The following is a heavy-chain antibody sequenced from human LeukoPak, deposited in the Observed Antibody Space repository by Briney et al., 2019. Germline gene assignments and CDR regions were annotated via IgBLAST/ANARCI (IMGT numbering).Heavy chain of an antibody. V-gene: IGHV3-23*01. D-gene: IGHD3-22*01. CDR3: AKDHFHRYYYDSSGYYPFDY. CDR2: ISGSGGST. Sequence: QSGGSLRLSCAASGFTFSSYAMSWVSQAPGKGLEWVSAISGSGGSTYYADSVKGRFTISRDNSKNTLYLQMNSLRAEDTAVYYCAKDHFHRYYYDSSGYYPFDYWGQGTLVTVSS. CDR1: GFTFSSYA. J-gene: IGHJ4*02.